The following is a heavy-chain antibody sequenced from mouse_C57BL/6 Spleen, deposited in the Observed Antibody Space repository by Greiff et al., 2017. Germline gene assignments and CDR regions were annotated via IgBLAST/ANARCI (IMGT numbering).Heavy chain of an antibody. D-gene: IGHD2-5*01. J-gene: IGHJ2*01. CDR2: IDPETGDT. CDR1: GFNIKDDY. Sequence: EVKLMESGAELVRPGASVKLSCTASGFNIKDDYMHWVKQRPEQGLEWIGCIDPETGDTEYASKFQGKATITADTSSNTAYLQLSSLTSEDTAVYYCTTWTGSYSNYWGQGTTLTVSS. V-gene: IGHV14-4*01. CDR3: TTWTGSYSNY.